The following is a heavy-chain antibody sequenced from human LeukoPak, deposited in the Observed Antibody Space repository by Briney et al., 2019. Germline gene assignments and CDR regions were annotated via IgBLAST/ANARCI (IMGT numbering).Heavy chain of an antibody. CDR2: ITDGGRT. Sequence: PSETLSLTCAVYGDSFSGHYWSWIRQPPGKGLEWIGEITDGGRTSYSPSLKSRATISIVPSQSQFSLQLDSVTAADTAIYYCVRRTRVAIPNALDLISDFWGQGTLVTVSS. J-gene: IGHJ4*02. D-gene: IGHD2-2*01. V-gene: IGHV4-34*01. CDR1: GDSFSGHY. CDR3: VRRTRVAIPNALDLISDF.